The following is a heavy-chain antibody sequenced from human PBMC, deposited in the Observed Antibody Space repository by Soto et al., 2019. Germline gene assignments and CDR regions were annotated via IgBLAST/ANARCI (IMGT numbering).Heavy chain of an antibody. V-gene: IGHV4-38-2*02. CDR2: IYHSGST. Sequence: SETLSLTCAVSGYSISSDYSWGWIRHPPGKGLEWIGSIYHSGSTYYNPSLKSRVTISVDTSKNQFSLKLSSVTAADTAVYYCARDAPAGVAAAGTEYNWFDPWGQGTLVTVSS. D-gene: IGHD6-13*01. CDR1: GYSISSDYS. J-gene: IGHJ5*02. CDR3: ARDAPAGVAAAGTEYNWFDP.